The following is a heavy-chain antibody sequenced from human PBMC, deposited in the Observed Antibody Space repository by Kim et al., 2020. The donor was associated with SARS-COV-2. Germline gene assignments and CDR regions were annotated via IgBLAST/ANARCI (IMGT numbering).Heavy chain of an antibody. J-gene: IGHJ4*02. Sequence: FTISRDNSKNTLYLQMNSLRAEDTAVYYCAKANTYYYDSSGYLADYYFDYWGQGTLVTVSS. V-gene: IGHV3-23*01. D-gene: IGHD3-22*01. CDR3: AKANTYYYDSSGYLADYYFDY.